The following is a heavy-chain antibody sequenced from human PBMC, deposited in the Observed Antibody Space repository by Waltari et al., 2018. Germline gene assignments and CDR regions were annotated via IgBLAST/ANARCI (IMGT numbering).Heavy chain of an antibody. CDR1: GFTFSSYS. V-gene: IGHV3-48*04. Sequence: EVQLVESGGGLVQPGGSLRLSCAASGFTFSSYSMNWVRQAPGKGLEWVSYISSSSSTIYYADSVKGRFTISRDNAKNSLYLQMNSLRAEDTAVYYCARCGYYGSGSYSRGGYYYYYMDVWGKGTTVTVSS. D-gene: IGHD3-10*01. CDR3: ARCGYYGSGSYSRGGYYYYYMDV. J-gene: IGHJ6*03. CDR2: ISSSSSTI.